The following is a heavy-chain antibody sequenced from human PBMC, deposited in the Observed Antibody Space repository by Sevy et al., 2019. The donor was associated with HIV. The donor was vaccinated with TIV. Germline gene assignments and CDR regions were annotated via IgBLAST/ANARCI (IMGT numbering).Heavy chain of an antibody. CDR1: GFTFSSYS. D-gene: IGHD3-22*01. J-gene: IGHJ6*02. CDR3: ARDVYYYDSSGYYHYYYYGMDV. V-gene: IGHV3-48*02. CDR2: ISSSSSTI. Sequence: GGSLRLSCAASGFTFSSYSMNWVRQAPGKGLEWVSYISSSSSTIYYADSVKGRFTISRDNAKNSLYLQMNSLRDEDTAVYYCARDVYYYDSSGYYHYYYYGMDVWGQGPTVTVSS.